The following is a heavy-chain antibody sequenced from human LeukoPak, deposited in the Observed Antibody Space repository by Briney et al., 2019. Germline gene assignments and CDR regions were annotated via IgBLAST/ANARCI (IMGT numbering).Heavy chain of an antibody. Sequence: PSETLSLTCTVSGDPISSYHWPWIRQPPGEPPEWMGYIFYSGSTNYNPSLKSRVTFSIDTSKNQLSLKLSPVTAADTAVYYCARGCSSSWDDVGYIDYWGQGSLVTVSS. CDR3: ARGCSSSWDDVGYIDY. D-gene: IGHD6-13*01. J-gene: IGHJ4*02. CDR1: GDPISSYH. CDR2: IFYSGST. V-gene: IGHV4-59*01.